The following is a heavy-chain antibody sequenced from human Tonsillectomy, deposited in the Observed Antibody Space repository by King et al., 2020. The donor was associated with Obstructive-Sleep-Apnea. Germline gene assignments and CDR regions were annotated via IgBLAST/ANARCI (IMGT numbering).Heavy chain of an antibody. Sequence: VQLVESGGGLVQPGGSLRLSCAASGFTFSSYSMHWVRQAPGKGLEYVSAISGIGGRTYYANSMKGRFTISRDNSKNTLYLQMGSLRTEEMAVYYCAREARTGGSYPVWGQGTLVTVSS. CDR3: AREARTGGSYPV. J-gene: IGHJ4*02. V-gene: IGHV3-64*01. CDR2: ISGIGGRT. CDR1: GFTFSSYS. D-gene: IGHD1-26*01.